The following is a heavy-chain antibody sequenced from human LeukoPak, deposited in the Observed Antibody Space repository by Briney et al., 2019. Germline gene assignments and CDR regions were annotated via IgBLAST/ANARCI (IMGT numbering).Heavy chain of an antibody. Sequence: PSETLTLTCTVSGGSLSSSSYYWRWIRQPAGKGLEWVGLIYTSGSTKYNPSLKSRLTISVDTSKNQFSLKLSSVTAADTAVYYCARDRPGRYCSSTRCYMASPFDPWGQGTLVTVSS. V-gene: IGHV4-61*02. CDR2: IYTSGST. D-gene: IGHD2-2*02. CDR1: GGSLSSSSYY. CDR3: ARDRPGRYCSSTRCYMASPFDP. J-gene: IGHJ5*02.